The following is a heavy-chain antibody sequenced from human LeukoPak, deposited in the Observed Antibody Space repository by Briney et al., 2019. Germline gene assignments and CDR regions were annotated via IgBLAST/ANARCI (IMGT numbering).Heavy chain of an antibody. CDR1: GGSISSGGYY. CDR3: ARDLPCSSTSCSPGNYMDV. J-gene: IGHJ6*03. CDR2: IYHSGST. D-gene: IGHD2-2*01. V-gene: IGHV4-30-2*01. Sequence: PSQTLSLTCTVSGGSISSGGYYWSWIRQPPGKGLEWIGYIYHSGSTYYNPSLKSRVTISLDRSKNQFSLKLSSVTAADTAVYYCARDLPCSSTSCSPGNYMDVWGKGTTVTVSS.